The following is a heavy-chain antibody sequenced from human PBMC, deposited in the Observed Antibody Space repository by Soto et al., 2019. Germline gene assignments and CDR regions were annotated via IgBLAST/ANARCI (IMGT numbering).Heavy chain of an antibody. D-gene: IGHD2-2*01. Sequence: GRSLRLSCAASGFTFSSYGMHWVRQAPGKGLEWVAVISYDGSNKYYADSVKGRFTISRDNSKNTLYLQMNSLRAEDTAVYYCAKDSDIVVVPAAMRGFFDYWGQGTLVTVSS. CDR3: AKDSDIVVVPAAMRGFFDY. CDR1: GFTFSSYG. V-gene: IGHV3-30*18. J-gene: IGHJ4*02. CDR2: ISYDGSNK.